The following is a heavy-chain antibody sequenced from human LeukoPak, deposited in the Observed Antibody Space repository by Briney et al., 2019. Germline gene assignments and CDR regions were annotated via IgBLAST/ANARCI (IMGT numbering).Heavy chain of an antibody. D-gene: IGHD2-2*03. J-gene: IGHJ6*03. CDR1: GYTFTSYG. CDR2: ISAYNGNT. V-gene: IGHV1-18*01. Sequence: ASVKVSCKASGYTFTSYGISWVRQAPGQGLEWMGWISAYNGNTNYAQKLQGRDTMTTDTSTSTAYMELRSLRSDDTAVYYCARTALDSPRSGYYYYMDVWGKGTTVTVSS. CDR3: ARTALDSPRSGYYYYMDV.